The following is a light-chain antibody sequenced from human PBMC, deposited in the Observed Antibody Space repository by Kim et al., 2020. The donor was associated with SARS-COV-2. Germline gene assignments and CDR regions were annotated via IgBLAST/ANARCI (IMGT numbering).Light chain of an antibody. Sequence: SVVRRQTARVTCGGNNIGSKNVHWYQQKPGQAPVLVIYRDSNRPSGIPERFSGSNSGNTATLTISRAQDGDEADYYCQVWDSSTAVFGGGTQLTVL. CDR2: RDS. CDR3: QVWDSSTAV. V-gene: IGLV3-9*01. J-gene: IGLJ3*02. CDR1: NIGSKN.